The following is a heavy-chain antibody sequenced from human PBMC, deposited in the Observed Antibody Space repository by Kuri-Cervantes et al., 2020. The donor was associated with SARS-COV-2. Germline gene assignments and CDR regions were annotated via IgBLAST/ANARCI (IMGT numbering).Heavy chain of an antibody. J-gene: IGHJ4*02. CDR2: INHSGST. CDR1: GGSISSSSYY. V-gene: IGHV4-39*07. Sequence: SETLSLTCTVPGGSISSSSYYWGWTRQPPEKGLEWIGEINHSGSTNYNPSLKRRVTISVDTSKTQFSLELSAVSAADTAVYYCARGPDEGYYFDYWGKGTLVTVSS. CDR3: ARGPDEGYYFDY.